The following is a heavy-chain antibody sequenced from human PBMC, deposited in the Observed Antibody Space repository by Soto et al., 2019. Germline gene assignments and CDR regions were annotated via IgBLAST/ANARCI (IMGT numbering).Heavy chain of an antibody. CDR2: IYHSGST. D-gene: IGHD6-6*01. Sequence: SETLSLTCAVSGGSISSGGYSWSWIRQPPGKGLEWIGYIYHSGSTYYNPSLKSRVTISVDRSKNQFSLKLSSVTAADTAVYYCARAYSSSDWFDPWGQGTLVTVSS. CDR3: ARAYSSSDWFDP. CDR1: GGSISSGGYS. V-gene: IGHV4-30-2*01. J-gene: IGHJ5*02.